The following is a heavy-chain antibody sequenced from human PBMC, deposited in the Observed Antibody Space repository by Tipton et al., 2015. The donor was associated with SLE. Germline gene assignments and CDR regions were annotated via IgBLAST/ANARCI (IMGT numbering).Heavy chain of an antibody. CDR2: IHYSGTT. CDR1: GGSITNHY. CDR3: ARGAAAADTGAFDS. J-gene: IGHJ3*02. D-gene: IGHD6-13*01. Sequence: TLSLTCTVSGGSITNHYWNWIRQPPGKGLEWIGYIHYSGTTHDNPSLKSRVTMSVDMSKNQFSLRLTSVTAADTAVYYCARGAAAADTGAFDSWGQGTMGTVSS. V-gene: IGHV4-59*08.